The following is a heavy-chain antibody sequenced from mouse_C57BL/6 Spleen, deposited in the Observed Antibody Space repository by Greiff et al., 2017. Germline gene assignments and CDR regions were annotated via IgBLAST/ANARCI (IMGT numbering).Heavy chain of an antibody. Sequence: EVQLQQSGPGLVKPSQSLSLTCSVTGYSITSGYYWNWIRQFPGNKLEWMGYISYDGSNNYNPSLKNRISITRDTSKNQFFLKLNSVTTEDTATYYCARDWVYAMDYWGQGTSVTVSS. CDR3: ARDWVYAMDY. V-gene: IGHV3-6*01. CDR1: GYSITSGYY. J-gene: IGHJ4*01. CDR2: ISYDGSN. D-gene: IGHD4-1*01.